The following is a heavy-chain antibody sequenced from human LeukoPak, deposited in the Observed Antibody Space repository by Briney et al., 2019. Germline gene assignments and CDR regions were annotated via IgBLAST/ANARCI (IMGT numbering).Heavy chain of an antibody. J-gene: IGHJ4*02. CDR2: FYLGDSDT. CDR1: GYSFPSYW. Sequence: GESLQISSKGSGYSFPSYWIGWVRQMPGKGLEWMWLFYLGDSDTRYSPSFQGQVPISADSSISTASLQWSSLKASDTAMYYCARRYSGSEIDYWGQGTLVTVSS. CDR3: ARRYSGSEIDY. D-gene: IGHD1-26*01. V-gene: IGHV5-51*01.